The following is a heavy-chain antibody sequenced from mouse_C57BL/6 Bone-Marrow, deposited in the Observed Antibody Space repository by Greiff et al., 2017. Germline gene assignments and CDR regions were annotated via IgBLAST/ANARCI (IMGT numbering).Heavy chain of an antibody. J-gene: IGHJ2*01. CDR2: INPSSGYT. CDR1: GYTFTSYT. V-gene: IGHV1-4*01. Sequence: VQRLESGAELARPGASVKMSCKASGYTFTSYTMHWVKQRPGQGLEWIGYINPSSGYTKYNQKFKDKATLTADKSSSTAYMQLSSLTSEGSAVYYCARRSQGYWGQGTTLTVSS. D-gene: IGHD3-2*02. CDR3: ARRSQGY.